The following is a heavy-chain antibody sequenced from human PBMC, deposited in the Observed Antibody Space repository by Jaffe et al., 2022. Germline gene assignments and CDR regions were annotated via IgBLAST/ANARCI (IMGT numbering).Heavy chain of an antibody. J-gene: IGHJ4*02. D-gene: IGHD4-4*01. CDR3: AKAYQGRDYSNYDVDFDY. Sequence: EVQLVESGGGLVQPGRSLRLSCAASGFTFDDYAMHWVRQAPGKGLEWVSGISWNSGSIGYADSVKGRFTISRDNAKNSLYLQMNSLRAEDTALYYCAKAYQGRDYSNYDVDFDYWGQGTLVTVSS. CDR1: GFTFDDYA. V-gene: IGHV3-9*01. CDR2: ISWNSGSI.